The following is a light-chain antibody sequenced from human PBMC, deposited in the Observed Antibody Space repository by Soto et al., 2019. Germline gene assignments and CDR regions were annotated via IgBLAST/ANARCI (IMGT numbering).Light chain of an antibody. Sequence: EIVLTQSPATLSLSPGARATLSCRASQSVSTYLAWYQQKPGQAPRLLIYDASNRATGIPARFSGSGSGTDFTLTISSLEPEDFAVYYCQQRSNWPPPTFGQGTRLEI. CDR1: QSVSTY. J-gene: IGKJ5*01. CDR3: QQRSNWPPPT. V-gene: IGKV3-11*01. CDR2: DAS.